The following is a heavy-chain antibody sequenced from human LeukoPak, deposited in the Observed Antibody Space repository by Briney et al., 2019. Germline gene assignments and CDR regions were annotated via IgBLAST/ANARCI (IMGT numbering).Heavy chain of an antibody. V-gene: IGHV4-34*01. Sequence: SETLSLTCAVYGGSFSGYYWSWIRQPPGKGLEWIGEINHSGSTNYNPSLKSRVTISVDTSKNQFSLKLSSVTAADTAVYYCARGPIVVVPAAIRNWFDPWGQGTLVTVSS. CDR3: ARGPIVVVPAAIRNWFDP. J-gene: IGHJ5*02. D-gene: IGHD2-2*02. CDR1: GGSFSGYY. CDR2: INHSGST.